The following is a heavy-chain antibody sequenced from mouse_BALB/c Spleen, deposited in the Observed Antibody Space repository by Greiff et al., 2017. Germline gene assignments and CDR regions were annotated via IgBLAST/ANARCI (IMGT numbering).Heavy chain of an antibody. CDR1: GFSLTSYG. D-gene: IGHD2-10*02. J-gene: IGHJ1*01. Sequence: QVQLKESGPGLVAPSQSLSITCTVSGFSLTSYGVHWVRQPPGKGLEWLGVIWAGGSTNYNSALMSRLSISKDNSKSQVFLKMNSLQTDDTAMYYCARGYGNYDWDFDVWGAGTTVTVSS. CDR3: ARGYGNYDWDFDV. V-gene: IGHV2-9*02. CDR2: IWAGGST.